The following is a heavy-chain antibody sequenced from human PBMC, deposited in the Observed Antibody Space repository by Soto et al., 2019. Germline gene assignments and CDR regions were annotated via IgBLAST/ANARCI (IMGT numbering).Heavy chain of an antibody. D-gene: IGHD6-6*01. Sequence: GASVKVSCKASGYTFTSYDVNWVRQATGQGLEWMGWMNPNSGNTGYAQKFQGRVTMTRNTSISTAYMELSSLRSEDTAVYYCARGVASYSSSTRNNWFDPWGQGTLVTVSS. CDR3: ARGVASYSSSTRNNWFDP. V-gene: IGHV1-8*01. CDR2: MNPNSGNT. J-gene: IGHJ5*02. CDR1: GYTFTSYD.